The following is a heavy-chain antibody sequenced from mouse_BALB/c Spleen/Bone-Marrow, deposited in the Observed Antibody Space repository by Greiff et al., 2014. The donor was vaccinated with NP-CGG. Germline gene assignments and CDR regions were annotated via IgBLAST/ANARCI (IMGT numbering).Heavy chain of an antibody. CDR1: GFNIKDTY. CDR3: AIYYYGSSGFAY. V-gene: IGHV14-3*02. CDR2: IDPANGNT. D-gene: IGHD1-1*01. Sequence: VNVKQSGAELVKPGASVKLSCTASGFNIKDTYMHWVKQRPEQGLEWIGRIDPANGNTKYDPKFQGKATITADTSSNTAYLQLSSLTSEDTAVYYCAIYYYGSSGFAYWGQGTLVTVSA. J-gene: IGHJ3*01.